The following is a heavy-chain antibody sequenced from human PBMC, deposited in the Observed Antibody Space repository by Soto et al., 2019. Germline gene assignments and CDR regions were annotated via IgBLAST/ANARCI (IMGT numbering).Heavy chain of an antibody. CDR1: GYSFTSYW. CDR3: ARHDGVNYDFWSGYAVGMDV. CDR2: IYPGDSDT. Sequence: RGESLKISCKGSGYSFTSYWIGWVRQMPGKGLEWMGIIYPGDSDTRYSPSFQGQVTISADKSISTAYLQWSSLKASDTAMYYCARHDGVNYDFWSGYAVGMDVWGQGTTVTV. D-gene: IGHD3-3*01. V-gene: IGHV5-51*01. J-gene: IGHJ6*02.